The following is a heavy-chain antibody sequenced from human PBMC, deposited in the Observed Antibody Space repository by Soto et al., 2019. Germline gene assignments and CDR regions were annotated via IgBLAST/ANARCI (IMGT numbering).Heavy chain of an antibody. V-gene: IGHV1-69*06. CDR2: IIPIFGTA. J-gene: IGHJ5*02. Sequence: EASVKVSCKASGGTFSSYAISWVRQAPGQGLEWMGGIIPIFGTANYAQKFQGRVTITADKSTSTAYMELSSLRSEDTAVYYCASAVASRSSGYINWFDPWGQGTLVTVSS. CDR3: ASAVASRSSGYINWFDP. CDR1: GGTFSSYA. D-gene: IGHD3-22*01.